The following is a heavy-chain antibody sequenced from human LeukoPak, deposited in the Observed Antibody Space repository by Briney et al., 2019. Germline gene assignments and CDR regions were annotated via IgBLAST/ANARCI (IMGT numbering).Heavy chain of an antibody. CDR1: GYTFTSYY. D-gene: IGHD3-22*01. J-gene: IGHJ4*02. Sequence: ASVKVSCKASGYTFTSYYMHWVRQAPGQGLEWMGIINPSGGATKYAQKFQGRVTMTRDTSTSTLYMELSSLRSEDTAVYYCARDLGITMIVNYLDYWGQGTLVTVSS. CDR2: INPSGGAT. CDR3: ARDLGITMIVNYLDY. V-gene: IGHV1-46*01.